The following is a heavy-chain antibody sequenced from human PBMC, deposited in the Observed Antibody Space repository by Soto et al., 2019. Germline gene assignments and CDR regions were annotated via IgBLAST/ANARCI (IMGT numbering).Heavy chain of an antibody. CDR3: AKDLLRYFEGGFDY. Sequence: GGSLRLSCAASGFTLSDYYMSWIRQAPGKGLEWVSYISSSSTYTNYADSVKGRFTISRDNSKNTLYLQMNSLRAEDTAVYYCAKDLLRYFEGGFDYWGQGTLVTVSS. V-gene: IGHV3-11*05. J-gene: IGHJ4*02. CDR2: ISSSSTYT. CDR1: GFTLSDYY. D-gene: IGHD3-9*01.